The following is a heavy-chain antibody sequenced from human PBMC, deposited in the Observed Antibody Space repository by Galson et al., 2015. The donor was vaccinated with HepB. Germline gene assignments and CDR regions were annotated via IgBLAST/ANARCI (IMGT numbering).Heavy chain of an antibody. CDR1: GFTFSNYA. D-gene: IGHD6-19*01. CDR3: AKDLRSGWQNARGSVDY. Sequence: SLRLSCAASGFTFSNYAMSWVRQAPGKGLEWVSAMGGSGGNINYADSVKGRFIISRDNSKNTVSLQMNSLRAEDTAVYYCAKDLRSGWQNARGSVDYWGQGALVTVSS. CDR2: MGGSGGNI. V-gene: IGHV3-23*01. J-gene: IGHJ4*02.